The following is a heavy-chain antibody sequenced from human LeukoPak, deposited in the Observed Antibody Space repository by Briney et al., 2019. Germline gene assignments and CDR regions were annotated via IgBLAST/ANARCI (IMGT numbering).Heavy chain of an antibody. J-gene: IGHJ4*02. V-gene: IGHV4-59*01. CDR1: GVSISSYY. Sequence: KPSETLSLTCTVSGVSISSYYWSWIRPPPGKGLEWIGYIYYSGSTNYNPSLKSRVTISADTSKNQFSLKLSSVTAADTAVYYCARSGYSYGHYFDYWGQGTLVTVSS. CDR2: IYYSGST. D-gene: IGHD5-18*01. CDR3: ARSGYSYGHYFDY.